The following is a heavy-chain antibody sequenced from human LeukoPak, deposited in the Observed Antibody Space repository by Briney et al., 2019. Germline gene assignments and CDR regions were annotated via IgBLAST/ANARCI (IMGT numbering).Heavy chain of an antibody. D-gene: IGHD6-19*01. CDR1: GGSFSGYY. CDR3: ARGGIAVAGTMKPFDY. V-gene: IGHV4-34*01. Sequence: SETLSLTCAVYGGSFSGYYWSWIRQPPGKGLEWIGEINHSGSTNYNPSLKSRVTISADTSKNQFSLKLSSVTAADTAVYYCARGGIAVAGTMKPFDYWGQGTLVTVSS. CDR2: INHSGST. J-gene: IGHJ4*02.